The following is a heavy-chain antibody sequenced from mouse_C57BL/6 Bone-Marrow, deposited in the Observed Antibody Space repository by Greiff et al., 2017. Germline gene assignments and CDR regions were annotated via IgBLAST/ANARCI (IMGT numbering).Heavy chain of an antibody. Sequence: VKLLESGAELARPGASVKLSCKASGYTFTSYGISWVKQRTGQGLEWIGEIYPRSGNTYYNEKFKGKATLTADKSSSTAYMELRSLTSEDSAVYFCARTRHVGYFDVWGTGTTVTVSS. CDR1: GYTFTSYG. V-gene: IGHV1-81*01. CDR2: IYPRSGNT. D-gene: IGHD3-2*01. J-gene: IGHJ1*03. CDR3: ARTRHVGYFDV.